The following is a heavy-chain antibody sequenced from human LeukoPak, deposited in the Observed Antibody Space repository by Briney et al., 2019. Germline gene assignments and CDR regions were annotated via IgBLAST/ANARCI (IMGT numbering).Heavy chain of an antibody. J-gene: IGHJ4*02. V-gene: IGHV4-34*01. CDR1: GGSFSGYY. CDR3: ARHYGP. CDR2: INHSGST. Sequence: SETLSLTCAVCGGSFSGYYWSWIRQPPGKGLEWIGEINHSGSTNYNPSLKSRVTISVDTSKNQFSLKLNSVTATDTAVYYCARHYGPWGQGTLVTVSS. D-gene: IGHD3-16*01.